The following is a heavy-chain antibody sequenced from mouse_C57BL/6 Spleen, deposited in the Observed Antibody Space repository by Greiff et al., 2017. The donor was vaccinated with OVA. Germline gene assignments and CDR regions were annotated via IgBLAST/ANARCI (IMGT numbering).Heavy chain of an antibody. V-gene: IGHV1-36*01. D-gene: IGHD1-2*01. CDR1: GFTFTDYY. Sequence: VQLQQSGPVLVKPGPSVKISCKASGFTFTDYYMHWVKQSHGKSLEWIGLVYPYNGGTSYNQKFKGKATLTVDTSSSTAYMELNSLTSEDSAVYYSARYGTTAPYYYAMDYWGQGTSVTVSS. CDR3: ARYGTTAPYYYAMDY. J-gene: IGHJ4*01. CDR2: VYPYNGGT.